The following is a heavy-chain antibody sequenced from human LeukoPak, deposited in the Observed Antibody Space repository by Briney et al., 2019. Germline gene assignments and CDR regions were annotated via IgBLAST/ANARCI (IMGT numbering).Heavy chain of an antibody. V-gene: IGHV3-30*04. CDR1: GFTFRSYA. J-gene: IGHJ4*02. CDR2: ISYDGTNN. CDR3: VRGLAHYYDSSAYFLDF. Sequence: EGSLRLSCAASGFTFRSYAIHWVRQAPGKGLEWVAVISYDGTNNYYADSVKGRFTISRDNSKNTLYLQMNSLRAEDTAVYYCVRGLAHYYDSSAYFLDFWGQGTLVTVSS. D-gene: IGHD3-22*01.